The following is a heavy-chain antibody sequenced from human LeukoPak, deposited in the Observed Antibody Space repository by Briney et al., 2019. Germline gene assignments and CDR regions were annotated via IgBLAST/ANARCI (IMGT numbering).Heavy chain of an antibody. CDR1: GFTFSSYA. CDR3: AKEFGRNWNYGWFDP. D-gene: IGHD1-7*01. CDR2: ISISGGST. V-gene: IGHV3-23*01. J-gene: IGHJ5*02. Sequence: GSLRLSCAASGFTFSSYAMSWVRQAPGKGLEWVSAISISGGSTYYAGSVKGRFTISRDNSKNTLYLQMNSLRAEDTAVYYCAKEFGRNWNYGWFDPWGQGTLVTVSS.